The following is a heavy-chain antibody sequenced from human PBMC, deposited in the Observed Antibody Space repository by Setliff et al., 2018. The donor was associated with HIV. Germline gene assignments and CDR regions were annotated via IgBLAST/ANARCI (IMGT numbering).Heavy chain of an antibody. J-gene: IGHJ3*02. D-gene: IGHD6-19*01. CDR1: GGALSNYV. CDR2: IIPMYNIP. CDR3: ARAQTGVAAAAFGGGSAWSDEGFDI. Sequence: SVKVSCKTSGGALSNYVITWVRQAPGQGLEWMGMIIPMYNIPAYAQKFQGRVTFTADESTSTAYMELSSLSSEDTAVYYCARAQTGVAAAAFGGGSAWSDEGFDIWGQGTVVTVSS. V-gene: IGHV1-69*13.